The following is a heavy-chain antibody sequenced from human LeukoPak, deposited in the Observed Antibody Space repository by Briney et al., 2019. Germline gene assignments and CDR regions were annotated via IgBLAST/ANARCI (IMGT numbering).Heavy chain of an antibody. CDR3: ATAPLKYYYGSGKRNWFDP. V-gene: IGHV3-30*03. J-gene: IGHJ5*02. D-gene: IGHD3-10*01. CDR1: GFTFSSYG. Sequence: GGSLRLSCAASGFTFSSYGMHWVRQAPGKGLEWVAVIPYDGSNKYYADSVKGRFTISRDNSKNTLYLQMNSLRAEDTAVYYCATAPLKYYYGSGKRNWFDPWGQGTLVTVSS. CDR2: IPYDGSNK.